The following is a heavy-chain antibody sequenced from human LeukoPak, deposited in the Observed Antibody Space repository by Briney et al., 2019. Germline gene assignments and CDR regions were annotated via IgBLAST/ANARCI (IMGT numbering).Heavy chain of an antibody. J-gene: IGHJ4*02. Sequence: PSETLSLTCTVSGGSISSGGYYWSWIRQHPGKGLEWIGYIYYSGGTYYNPSLKSRVTISVDTSKNQFSLKLSSVTAADTAVYYCARADYYDSSGYSYWGQGTLVTVSS. CDR1: GGSISSGGYY. CDR3: ARADYYDSSGYSY. D-gene: IGHD3-22*01. V-gene: IGHV4-31*03. CDR2: IYYSGGT.